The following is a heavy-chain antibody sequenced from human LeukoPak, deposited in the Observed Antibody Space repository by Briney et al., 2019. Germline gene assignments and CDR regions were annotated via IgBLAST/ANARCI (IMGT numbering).Heavy chain of an antibody. Sequence: ASVKVSXKASGYTFTSYDINWVRQATGQGLEWMGWMNPNSGNTGYAQKFQGRVTMTRNTSISTAYMELSSLRSEDTAVYYCARERRQQLLRRNWFDPWGQGTLVTVSS. J-gene: IGHJ5*02. D-gene: IGHD6-13*01. CDR2: MNPNSGNT. CDR3: ARERRQQLLRRNWFDP. V-gene: IGHV1-8*01. CDR1: GYTFTSYD.